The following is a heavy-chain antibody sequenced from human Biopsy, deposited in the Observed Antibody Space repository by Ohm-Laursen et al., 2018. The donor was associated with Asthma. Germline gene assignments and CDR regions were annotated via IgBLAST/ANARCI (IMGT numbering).Heavy chain of an antibody. J-gene: IGHJ4*02. D-gene: IGHD6-19*01. CDR1: RFTYA. CDR3: AKEGVAGTHIED. Sequence: SLRLSCAASRFTYATHCVLQAPGKGLEWVAVISYDGSSIYYADSGKGRFTISRDNSKNTLSLQMNSLTAEDTAVYYCAKEGVAGTHIEDWGQGTLVTVSS. V-gene: IGHV3-30*04. CDR2: ISYDGSSI.